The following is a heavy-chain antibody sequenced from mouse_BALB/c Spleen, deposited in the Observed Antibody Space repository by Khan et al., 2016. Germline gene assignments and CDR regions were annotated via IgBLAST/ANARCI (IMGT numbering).Heavy chain of an antibody. CDR3: ARDGDDGGYAY. V-gene: IGHV3-6*02. Sequence: EVQLQESGPGLVKPSQSLSLTCSVTGYSITSGYFWNWIRQFPGNKLEWMVYISYDGYNDYNPSLRNRISITRDTPKNQFFLKLTSVTTEDPATFLCARDGDDGGYAYWGQGTLVTVSA. D-gene: IGHD2-2*01. J-gene: IGHJ3*01. CDR2: ISYDGYN. CDR1: GYSITSGYF.